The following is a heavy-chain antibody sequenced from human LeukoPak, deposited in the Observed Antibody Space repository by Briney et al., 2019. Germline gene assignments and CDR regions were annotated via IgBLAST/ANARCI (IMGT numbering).Heavy chain of an antibody. V-gene: IGHV3-30*04. Sequence: RGSLRLSCAASGFTFSSYAMHWVRQAPGKGLEWVAVISYDGSNKYYADSVKGRFTISRDNSKNTLYLQMNSLRAEDTAVYYCAKDSEYYDFWSGYDAPFDYWGQGTLVTVSS. CDR1: GFTFSSYA. CDR3: AKDSEYYDFWSGYDAPFDY. J-gene: IGHJ4*02. CDR2: ISYDGSNK. D-gene: IGHD3-3*01.